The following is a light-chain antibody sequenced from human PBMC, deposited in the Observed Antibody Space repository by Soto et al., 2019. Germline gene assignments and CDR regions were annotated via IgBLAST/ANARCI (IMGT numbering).Light chain of an antibody. CDR1: QSVSNSY. CDR3: QQYGNSRWT. CDR2: GAS. J-gene: IGKJ1*01. Sequence: EIVLTQSPGTLSLSPGERATLSCRASQSVSNSYLAWYQQKPGQAPRLLIYGASSRATGIPDRFSGSGSGTDFTLTISSLEPEDFAVYYCQQYGNSRWTFGQGTKVDI. V-gene: IGKV3-20*01.